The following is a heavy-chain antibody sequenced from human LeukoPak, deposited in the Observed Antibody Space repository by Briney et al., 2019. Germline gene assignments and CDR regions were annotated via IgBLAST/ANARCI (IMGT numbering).Heavy chain of an antibody. CDR2: IIPISGTA. V-gene: IGHV1-69*05. CDR1: GGTFSSYA. Sequence: SVKVSCEASGGTFSSYAISWVRQAPGQGLEWMGGIIPISGTANYAQKFQGRVTITTDESTSTAYMELSSLRSEDTAVYYCARVYYDSSGYYYGGYFDYWGQGTLVTVSS. J-gene: IGHJ4*02. D-gene: IGHD3-22*01. CDR3: ARVYYDSSGYYYGGYFDY.